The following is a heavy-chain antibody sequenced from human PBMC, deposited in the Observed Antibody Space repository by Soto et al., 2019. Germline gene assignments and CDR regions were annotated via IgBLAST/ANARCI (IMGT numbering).Heavy chain of an antibody. CDR2: ITGSGDST. CDR1: GFTFSSHA. Sequence: EVQLLESGGGLVQPGGSLRLSCAVSGFTFSSHAMSWVRQAPGKGLECVSSITGSGDSTYYADSVKGRFTISRDKSTGRLYLQMTSLRAGDTAVYYCAKDLQVSGWLSAQTFESWGQGTQVTVSS. D-gene: IGHD6-19*01. J-gene: IGHJ4*02. V-gene: IGHV3-23*01. CDR3: AKDLQVSGWLSAQTFES.